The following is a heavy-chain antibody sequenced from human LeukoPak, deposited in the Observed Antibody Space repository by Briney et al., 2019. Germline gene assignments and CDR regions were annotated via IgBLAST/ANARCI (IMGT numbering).Heavy chain of an antibody. V-gene: IGHV3-48*01. J-gene: IGHJ4*02. Sequence: GGSLRLSCAASGFTVNTYDMHWVRQAPGEGPEWIAYFGISGTIYYADSVRGRFAISRDNAKNSLFLQMNSLRVDDTAIYYCAGYGVYPYWGQGTPVTVSS. D-gene: IGHD4-17*01. CDR3: AGYGVYPY. CDR1: GFTVNTYD. CDR2: FGISGTI.